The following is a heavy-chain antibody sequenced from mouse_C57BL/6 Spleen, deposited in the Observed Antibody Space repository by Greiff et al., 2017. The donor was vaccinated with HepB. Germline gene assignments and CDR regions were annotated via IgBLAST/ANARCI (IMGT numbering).Heavy chain of an antibody. V-gene: IGHV1-53*01. CDR3: ARRGSNYVGAMDY. D-gene: IGHD2-5*01. Sequence: QVQLQQPGTELVKPGASVKLSCKASGYTFTSYWMHWVKQRPGQGLEWIGNINPSNGGTNYNEKFKSKATLTVDKSSSTAYMQLSSLTSEDSAVYDGARRGSNYVGAMDYWGQGTSVTVSS. CDR2: INPSNGGT. CDR1: GYTFTSYW. J-gene: IGHJ4*01.